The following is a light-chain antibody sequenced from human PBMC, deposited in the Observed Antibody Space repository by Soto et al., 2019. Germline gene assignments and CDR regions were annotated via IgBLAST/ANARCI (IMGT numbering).Light chain of an antibody. Sequence: DIQMTQSPSSLSASVGDRVTITCRASQGISNYLAWYQQKPGKAPKLLISDASILESGVPSRFSGSTSGTEFTLTISSLQPDDFATYYCQQYHTYRTFGQGTKVEIK. V-gene: IGKV1-16*01. CDR3: QQYHTYRT. CDR2: DAS. J-gene: IGKJ1*01. CDR1: QGISNY.